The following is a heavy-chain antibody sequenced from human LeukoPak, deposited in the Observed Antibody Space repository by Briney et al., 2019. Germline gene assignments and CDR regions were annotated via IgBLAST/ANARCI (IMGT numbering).Heavy chain of an antibody. D-gene: IGHD6-19*01. V-gene: IGHV1-46*01. CDR1: GYTFTSYY. Sequence: GASVKVSCKASGYTFTSYYMRWVRQAPGQGLEWMGIINPSGGSTSYAQKFQGRVTMTRDMSTSTVYMELNSLRSEDTAMYYCARGRSSGWLANFDYWGQGTLVTVSS. CDR2: INPSGGST. J-gene: IGHJ4*02. CDR3: ARGRSSGWLANFDY.